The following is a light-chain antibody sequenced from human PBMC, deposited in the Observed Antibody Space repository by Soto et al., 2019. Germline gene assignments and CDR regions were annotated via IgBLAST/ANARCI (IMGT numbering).Light chain of an antibody. CDR3: SSYTSSDTLV. CDR2: EVS. Sequence: QSVLTQPASVSGSPGQSITISCSDVGDYKYVSWYQQHPGKAPKLLIYEVSNRPSGISTRFSGSKSVNTASLTISRLQAEDEADYYCSSYTSSDTLVFGAGTKGTVL. CDR1: DVGDYKY. J-gene: IGLJ1*01. V-gene: IGLV2-14*01.